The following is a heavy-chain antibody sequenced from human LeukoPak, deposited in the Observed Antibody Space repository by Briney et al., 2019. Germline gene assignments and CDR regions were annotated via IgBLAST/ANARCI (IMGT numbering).Heavy chain of an antibody. Sequence: SETLSLTCAVYGGSFSGYYWSWIRQPPGKGLEWIGYIYYSGSTNYNPSLKSRVTISVDTSKNQFSLKLSSVTAADTAVYYCARYYDSSGYYFDYWGQGTLVTVSS. V-gene: IGHV4-59*08. CDR1: GGSFSGYY. CDR2: IYYSGST. D-gene: IGHD3-22*01. J-gene: IGHJ4*02. CDR3: ARYYDSSGYYFDY.